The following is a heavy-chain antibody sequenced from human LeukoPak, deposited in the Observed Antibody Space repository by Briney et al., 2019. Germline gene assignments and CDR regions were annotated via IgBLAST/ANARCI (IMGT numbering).Heavy chain of an antibody. D-gene: IGHD3-10*01. CDR1: GYTFTGYY. CDR3: ARVGRFGELTSDY. CDR2: INPNSGGT. Sequence: ASVKVSCKASGYTFTGYYMHWVRQAPGQGLEWMGWINPNSGGTNYAQKFQGRVTMARDTSISTAYMELSRLRSDDTAVYYCARVGRFGELTSDYWGQGTLVSVTS. J-gene: IGHJ4*02. V-gene: IGHV1-2*02.